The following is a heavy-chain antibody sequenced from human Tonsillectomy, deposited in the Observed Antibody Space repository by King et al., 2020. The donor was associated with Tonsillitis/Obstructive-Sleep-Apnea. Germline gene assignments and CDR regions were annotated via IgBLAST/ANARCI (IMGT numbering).Heavy chain of an antibody. CDR2: IYYSGGT. V-gene: IGHV4-59*01. CDR1: GGSINSYY. Sequence: QLQESGPGLVKPSETLSLTCTVSGGSINSYYWSWIRQPPGKGLEWIGYIYYSGGTKYNPSLKSRVSISIDTSKNQFSLKLTSVTAADTAVYYCARGGDDAFDIWGQGTMVTVSS. CDR3: ARGGDDAFDI. J-gene: IGHJ3*02. D-gene: IGHD3-16*01.